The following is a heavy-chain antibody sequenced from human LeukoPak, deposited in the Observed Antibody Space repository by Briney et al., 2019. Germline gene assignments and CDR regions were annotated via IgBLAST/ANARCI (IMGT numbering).Heavy chain of an antibody. CDR2: INPNSGGT. Sequence: ASVKVSCKASGYTFTGYYMHWVRQAPGQGLEWMGWINPNSGGTNYAQKFHGRVTMIRDTSISTAYMELSRLRSDDTAVYYCARDRSGIAAAETWGQGTLVTVSS. J-gene: IGHJ5*02. V-gene: IGHV1-2*02. CDR1: GYTFTGYY. CDR3: ARDRSGIAAAET. D-gene: IGHD6-13*01.